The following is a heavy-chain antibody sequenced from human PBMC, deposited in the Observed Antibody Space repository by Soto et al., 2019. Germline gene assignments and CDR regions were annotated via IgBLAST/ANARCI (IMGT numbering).Heavy chain of an antibody. CDR3: ARGDSTDCSNGVCSFFYNHDMDV. V-gene: IGHV1-2*06. D-gene: IGHD2-8*01. CDR2: INPKSGGK. Sequence: ASVKVSCKASGYSFTDYHIHWVRQAPGQGLEWLGRINPKSGGKSTAQKFQGGVTMTTDTSISTASMELTRLTSDDTAIYYCARGDSTDCSNGVCSFFYNHDMDVWGQGTTVTVSS. J-gene: IGHJ6*02. CDR1: GYSFTDYH.